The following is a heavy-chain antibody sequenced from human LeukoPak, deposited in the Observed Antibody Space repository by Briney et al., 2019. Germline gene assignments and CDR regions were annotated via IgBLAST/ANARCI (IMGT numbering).Heavy chain of an antibody. D-gene: IGHD3-16*02. CDR2: IRYDGSNK. V-gene: IGHV3-30*02. CDR1: GFTFSSYG. J-gene: IGHJ4*02. Sequence: GGSLRLSCAASGFTFSSYGMHWVRQAPGKGLEWVAFIRYDGSNKYYADSVKGRFTISRDNSKNTLYLQMNSLRAEDKAVYYCAKTEDYVWGSYRYTGSSYYFDYWGQGTLVTVSS. CDR3: AKTEDYVWGSYRYTGSSYYFDY.